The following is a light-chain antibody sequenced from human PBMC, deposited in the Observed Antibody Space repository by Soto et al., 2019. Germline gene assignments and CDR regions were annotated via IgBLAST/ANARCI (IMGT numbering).Light chain of an antibody. CDR1: SSDVGAYNY. CDR2: EVG. J-gene: IGLJ2*01. CDR3: TSYTSPTPVV. V-gene: IGLV2-14*01. Sequence: QSALTQAASVSGSPGQPITISCTGTSSDVGAYNYVSWYQQHPGKAPKLIIYEVGNRPSGVSNRFSGSKSGNTASLTISGLQAEDEAAYYCTSYTSPTPVVFGGGTKLTVL.